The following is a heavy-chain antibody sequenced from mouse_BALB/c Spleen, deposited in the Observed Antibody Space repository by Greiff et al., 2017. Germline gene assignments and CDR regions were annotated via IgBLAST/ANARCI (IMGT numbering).Heavy chain of an antibody. V-gene: IGHV5-4*02. J-gene: IGHJ2*01. D-gene: IGHD2-1*01. CDR2: ISDGGSYT. Sequence: DVMLVESGGGLVKPGGSLKLSCAASGFTFSDYYMYWVRQTPEKRLEWVATISDGGSYTYYPDSVKGRFTISRDNPKNTLFLQMTSLRSEDTAMYYCARGGYCNPYYFDYWGQGTTLTVSS. CDR3: ARGGYCNPYYFDY. CDR1: GFTFSDYY.